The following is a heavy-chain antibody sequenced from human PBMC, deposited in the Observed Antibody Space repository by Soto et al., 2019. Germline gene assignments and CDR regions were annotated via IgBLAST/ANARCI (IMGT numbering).Heavy chain of an antibody. CDR1: GGSISSYY. D-gene: IGHD2-2*01. CDR2: IYYSGST. J-gene: IGHJ4*02. V-gene: IGHV4-59*01. CDR3: GRGEEGVAMPSGY. Sequence: PSETLSLTCTVSGGSISSYYWSWIRQPPGKGLEWIGYIYYSGSTNYNPSLKSRVTISVDTSKNQFSLKLSSVTAADTTVYYCGRGEEGVAMPSGYGGQEPLFTVS.